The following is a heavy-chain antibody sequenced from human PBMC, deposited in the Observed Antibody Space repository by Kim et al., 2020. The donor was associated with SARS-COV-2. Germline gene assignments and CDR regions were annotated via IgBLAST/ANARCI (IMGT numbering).Heavy chain of an antibody. D-gene: IGHD3-9*01. CDR1: GYTFTSYA. CDR2: INAGNGNT. Sequence: ASVKVSCKASGYTFTSYAMHWVRQAPGQRLEWMGWINAGNGNTKYSQKFQGRVTITRDTSASTAYMELSSLRSEDTAVYYCARDSYYDIFRYYYYYMDVWDKGTTVNVSS. CDR3: ARDSYYDIFRYYYYYMDV. J-gene: IGHJ6*03. V-gene: IGHV1-3*01.